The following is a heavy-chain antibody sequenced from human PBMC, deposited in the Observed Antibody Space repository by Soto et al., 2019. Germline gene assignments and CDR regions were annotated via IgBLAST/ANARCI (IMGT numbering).Heavy chain of an antibody. CDR3: ARFPRFYYFWSGSLGVIDY. J-gene: IGHJ4*02. CDR1: GGSISSSSYY. CDR2: IYYSGST. V-gene: IGHV4-39*01. Sequence: SETLSLTCTVSGGSISSSSYYWCWILQPPGKGLEWIGSIYYSGSTYYNPSLKSRVTISVDTSKNQFSLKLSSVTAADTAVYYCARFPRFYYFWSGSLGVIDYWGQGTLVTVSS. D-gene: IGHD3-3*01.